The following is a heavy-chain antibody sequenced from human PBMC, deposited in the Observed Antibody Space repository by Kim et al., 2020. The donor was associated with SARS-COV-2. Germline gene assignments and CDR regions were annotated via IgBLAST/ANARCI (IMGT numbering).Heavy chain of an antibody. D-gene: IGHD3-16*01. Sequence: GGSLRLSCAGSGFSFSTYWMSWVRQAPGKGLEWVANIKKDGSQKYYVDSVKGRFTISRDNAQNSLFLQMNSLRAEDTAVYYCASIGGGSFDWGQGTLVTVSS. CDR1: GFSFSTYW. J-gene: IGHJ4*02. CDR3: ASIGGGSFD. V-gene: IGHV3-7*01. CDR2: IKKDGSQK.